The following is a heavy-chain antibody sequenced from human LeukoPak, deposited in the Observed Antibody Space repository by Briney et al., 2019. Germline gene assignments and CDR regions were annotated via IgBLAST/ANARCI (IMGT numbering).Heavy chain of an antibody. CDR3: AREPSSDCSSTSCYTQSVGY. J-gene: IGHJ4*02. CDR2: IYYSGNT. V-gene: IGHV4-39*02. D-gene: IGHD2-2*02. Sequence: SETLSLTCTVSGGSITSSSYYWGWIRQPPGKGLEWIGNIYYSGNTYYNPSLKSRVTISVDTSKNQFSLKLRSVTAADTAVFYCAREPSSDCSSTSCYTQSVGYWGQGTLVTVSS. CDR1: GGSITSSSYY.